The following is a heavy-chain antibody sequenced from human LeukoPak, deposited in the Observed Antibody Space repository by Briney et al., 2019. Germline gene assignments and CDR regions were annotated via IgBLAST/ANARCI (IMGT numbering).Heavy chain of an antibody. V-gene: IGHV1-2*02. CDR2: INPNSGGT. CDR1: GYTLTDYH. Sequence: ASVKVSCKASGYTLTDYHLHWVRQAPGQGLEWMGWINPNSGGTKYAQKIQGRVTMTRDTSINTAYMELSGLRSDDTAVYYCARDIRPRAESFDYWGQGTLVAVSS. CDR3: ARDIRPRAESFDY. D-gene: IGHD1-14*01. J-gene: IGHJ4*02.